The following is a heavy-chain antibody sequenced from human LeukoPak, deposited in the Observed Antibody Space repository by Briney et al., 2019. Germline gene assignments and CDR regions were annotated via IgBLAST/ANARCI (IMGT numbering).Heavy chain of an antibody. V-gene: IGHV4-34*01. J-gene: IGHJ5*02. CDR2: INHSGST. Sequence: SETLSLTCAVYGGSFSGYYWGWIRRPPGKGLEWIGEINHSGSTNYNPSLKSRVTISVDTSKNQFSLKLSSVTAADMAVYYCARGRERNIVVVVAATPRKNWFDPWGQGTLVTVSS. D-gene: IGHD2-15*01. CDR1: GGSFSGYY. CDR3: ARGRERNIVVVVAATPRKNWFDP.